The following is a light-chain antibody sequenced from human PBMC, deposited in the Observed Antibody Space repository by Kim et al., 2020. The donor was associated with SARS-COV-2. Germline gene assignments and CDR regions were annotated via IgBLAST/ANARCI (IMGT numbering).Light chain of an antibody. CDR1: QTVNSDY. V-gene: IGKV3-20*01. J-gene: IGKJ4*01. CDR2: DAS. CDR3: QQYDRSPLT. Sequence: APRESACLSCRASQTVNSDYLAWYQQKPGQAPRLLIYDASNRATGIPDRLTGSGYGTDFTLAISRLEPEDSAMYYCQQYDRSPLTFGGGTKVEIK.